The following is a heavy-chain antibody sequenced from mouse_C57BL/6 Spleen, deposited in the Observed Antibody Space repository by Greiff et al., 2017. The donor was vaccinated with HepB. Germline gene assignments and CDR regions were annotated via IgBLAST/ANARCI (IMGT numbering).Heavy chain of an antibody. CDR3: ARGPTVVHYAMDY. CDR1: GFTFSDYG. J-gene: IGHJ4*01. Sequence: DVQLVESGGGLVKPGGSLKLSCVASGFTFSDYGMHWVRQAPEKGLEWVAYISSGSSTIYYADTVKGRFTISRDNAKNTLFLQMTSLRSEDTAMYYCARGPTVVHYAMDYWGQGTSVTVSS. CDR2: ISSGSSTI. V-gene: IGHV5-17*01. D-gene: IGHD1-1*01.